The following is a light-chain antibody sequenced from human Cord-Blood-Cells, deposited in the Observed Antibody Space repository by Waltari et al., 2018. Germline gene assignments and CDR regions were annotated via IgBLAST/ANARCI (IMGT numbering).Light chain of an antibody. V-gene: IGLV2-14*01. J-gene: IGLJ3*02. CDR3: SSYTSSSTLV. CDR2: DVS. CDR1: SSHVGGYNY. Sequence: QSALTQPASVSGSPGQSITISCTGTSSHVGGYNYVSWYQQHPGKDPKLMIYDVSNRPSGVSNRFSGSKSGNTASLTISGLQAEDEADYYCSSYTSSSTLVFGGGTKLTVL.